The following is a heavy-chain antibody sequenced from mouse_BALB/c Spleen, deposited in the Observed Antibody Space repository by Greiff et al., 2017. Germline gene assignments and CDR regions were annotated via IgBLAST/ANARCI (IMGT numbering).Heavy chain of an antibody. CDR3: ARSGYDRDAMDY. V-gene: IGHV5-17*02. Sequence: EVQLVESGGGLVQPGGSRKLSCAASGFTFSSFGMHWVRQAPEKGLEWVAYISSGSSTIYYADTVKGRFTISRDNPKNTLFLQMTSLRSEDTAMYYCARSGYDRDAMDYWGQGTSVTVSS. CDR1: GFTFSSFG. CDR2: ISSGSSTI. D-gene: IGHD2-2*01. J-gene: IGHJ4*01.